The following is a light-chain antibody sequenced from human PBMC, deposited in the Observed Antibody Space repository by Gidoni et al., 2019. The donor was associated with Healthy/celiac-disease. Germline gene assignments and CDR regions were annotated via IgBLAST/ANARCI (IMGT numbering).Light chain of an antibody. CDR3: AAWDDSLNGNWV. CDR2: SNN. Sequence: QSLLTQPPPASCTPGQRVTISCSGSSSNIGSNTVNWYQQLPGTAPKLLIYSNNQRPSGVPDRFSGSKSGTSASLAISGLQSEDEADYYCAAWDDSLNGNWVFGGGTKLTVL. CDR1: SSNIGSNT. J-gene: IGLJ3*02. V-gene: IGLV1-44*01.